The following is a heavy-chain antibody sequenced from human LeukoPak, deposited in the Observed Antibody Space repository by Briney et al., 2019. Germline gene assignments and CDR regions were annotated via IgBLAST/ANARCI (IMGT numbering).Heavy chain of an antibody. D-gene: IGHD3-22*01. Sequence: GESLKISCKGSGYSFTTYWIGWVRQMPGKGLEWMGIIYPGDSDATYSPSFQGQVTISVDKSISTAYLQWSSLTASDTALYYCARLHESISYYEPLKYWGQGTLVTVSS. V-gene: IGHV5-51*01. CDR1: GYSFTTYW. CDR2: IYPGDSDA. J-gene: IGHJ4*02. CDR3: ARLHESISYYEPLKY.